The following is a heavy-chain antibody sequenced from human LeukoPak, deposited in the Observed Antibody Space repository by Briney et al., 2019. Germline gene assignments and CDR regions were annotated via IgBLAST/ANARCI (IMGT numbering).Heavy chain of an antibody. CDR3: ARNPLGGDDYDSRGYRFDY. CDR2: ISGYNGNR. D-gene: IGHD3-22*01. J-gene: IGHJ4*02. Sequence: ASVKVSCKASGYTFTSFGITWVRQAPGQGREWMGCISGYNGNRNYAQNLQGRVTMTTDTSTSTAYMELRSLRSDDTAMYYCARNPLGGDDYDSRGYRFDYWGQGTLVTVSS. CDR1: GYTFTSFG. V-gene: IGHV1-18*01.